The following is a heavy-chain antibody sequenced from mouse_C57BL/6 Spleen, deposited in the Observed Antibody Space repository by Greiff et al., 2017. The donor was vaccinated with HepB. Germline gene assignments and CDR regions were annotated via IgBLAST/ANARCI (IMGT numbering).Heavy chain of an antibody. Sequence: VQLQESGPELVKPGASVKISCKASGYAFSSSWMNWVKQRPGKGLEWIGRIYPGDGDTNYNGKFKGKATLTADKSSSTAYMQLSSLTSEDSAVYFCARRRQAPHWYFDVWGTGTTVTVSS. CDR3: ARRRQAPHWYFDV. CDR2: IYPGDGDT. D-gene: IGHD1-2*01. CDR1: GYAFSSSW. J-gene: IGHJ1*03. V-gene: IGHV1-82*01.